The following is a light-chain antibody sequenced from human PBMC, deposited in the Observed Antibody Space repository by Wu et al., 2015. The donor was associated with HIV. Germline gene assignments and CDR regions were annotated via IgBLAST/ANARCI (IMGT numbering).Light chain of an antibody. CDR1: QSVDSSY. V-gene: IGKV3-20*01. J-gene: IGKJ2*01. CDR3: QHXTSSPSYN. Sequence: EIVLTQSPGTLSLSPGERATLSCRASQSVDSSYLAWYQQKLGQAPRLLIYGASSRAAGLPDRFSGSGSGTDFTLTINRLEPDDFAVYYCQHXTSSPSYNFGQGTKLQIK. CDR2: GAS.